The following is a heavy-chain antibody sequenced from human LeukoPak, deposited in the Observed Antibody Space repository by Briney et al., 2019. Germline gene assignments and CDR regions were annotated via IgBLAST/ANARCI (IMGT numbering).Heavy chain of an antibody. J-gene: IGHJ4*02. CDR3: AAGESVSWYWYYFDY. V-gene: IGHV1-58*01. CDR2: IVVGSGNT. CDR1: GFTFTSSA. D-gene: IGHD6-13*01. Sequence: ASVTVSCTASGFTFTSSAVQWVRQARGQRLEWIGWIVVGSGNTNYAQKFQERVTITRDMSTSTAYMELSSLRSEDTAVYYCAAGESVSWYWYYFDYWGQGTLVTVSS.